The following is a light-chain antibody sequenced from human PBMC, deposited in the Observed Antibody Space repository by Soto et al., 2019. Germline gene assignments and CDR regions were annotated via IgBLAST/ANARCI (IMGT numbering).Light chain of an antibody. CDR2: GVS. J-gene: IGLJ1*01. V-gene: IGLV2-11*01. Sequence: QSVLTQPRSVSGAPGQSGTIACAGRSSDVGGYKYVSWYQQKPGKAPKLIIYGVSRWPSGVPNRFSGSKSGNRASLTISGLQAEDEGDYYCCSYAGGPEVFGTGTKVTVL. CDR1: SSDVGGYKY. CDR3: CSYAGGPEV.